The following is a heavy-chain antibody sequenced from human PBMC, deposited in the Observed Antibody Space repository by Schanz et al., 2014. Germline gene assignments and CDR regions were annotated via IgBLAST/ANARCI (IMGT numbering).Heavy chain of an antibody. Sequence: QVQLVQSGDEVKKPGASVKVSCKASGYTFTSDSMHWVRQAPGQGLEWMGWISAYNGNTNYAQKFQGRVTITADKSTFTAYMDVSSLRSEDTAVYYCASSGAGYSSSWDFDYWGQGTLVTVSS. CDR2: ISAYNGNT. D-gene: IGHD6-13*01. CDR3: ASSGAGYSSSWDFDY. V-gene: IGHV1-18*04. J-gene: IGHJ4*02. CDR1: GYTFTSDS.